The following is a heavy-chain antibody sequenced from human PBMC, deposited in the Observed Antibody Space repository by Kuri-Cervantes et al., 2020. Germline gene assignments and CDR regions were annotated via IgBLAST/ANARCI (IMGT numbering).Heavy chain of an antibody. CDR3: ARDTGKMGYYYYMDV. CDR2: INHSGST. J-gene: IGHJ6*03. D-gene: IGHD1-1*01. CDR1: GGSFSGYY. Sequence: ESLKISCAVYGGSFSGYYWSWIRQPPGKGLEWIGEINHSGSTNYNPSLKSRVTISVDTSKDQFSLKLSSVTAADTAVYYCARDTGKMGYYYYMDVWGKGTTVTVSS. V-gene: IGHV4-34*01.